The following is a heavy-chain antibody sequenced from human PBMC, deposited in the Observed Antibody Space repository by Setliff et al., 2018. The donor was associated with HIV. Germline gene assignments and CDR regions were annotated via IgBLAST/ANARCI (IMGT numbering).Heavy chain of an antibody. J-gene: IGHJ4*02. D-gene: IGHD3-10*01. CDR2: IHHSGTA. CDR1: GGSITRTPYS. V-gene: IGHV4-39*01. Sequence: PSETLSLTCTVSGGSITRTPYSWGWIRQPPGKGLEWIGSIHHSGTAYDNPSLKSRVTISVDPSKNQILLRLSSVTAADTAVYYCARLSGGMVPNYWGQGTLVTVSS. CDR3: ARLSGGMVPNY.